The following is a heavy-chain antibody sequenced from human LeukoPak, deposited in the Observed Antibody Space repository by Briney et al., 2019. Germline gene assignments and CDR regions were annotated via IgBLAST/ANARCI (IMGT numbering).Heavy chain of an antibody. J-gene: IGHJ4*02. Sequence: SETLSLTCTVSGVSISSDSYYWAWIRQPPGKGLEWIACIYYSGSTYYNPSLKSRVTISVDTSRNQFSLKLNSVTAADTAVYYCASLAVAGLSEGYWGQGTLVIVSS. CDR3: ASLAVAGLSEGY. CDR1: GVSISSDSYY. CDR2: IYYSGST. D-gene: IGHD6-19*01. V-gene: IGHV4-39*01.